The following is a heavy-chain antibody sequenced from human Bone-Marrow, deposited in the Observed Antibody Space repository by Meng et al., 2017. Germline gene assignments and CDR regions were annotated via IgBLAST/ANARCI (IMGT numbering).Heavy chain of an antibody. Sequence: PLGHTGAEVKKPGPSAKVSFKASGYTFTGYYMHWVRQAPGQGLEWMGWMNPNSGNTGYAQKFQGRVTMTRNTSISTAYMELSSLGSEDTAVYYCARRYSYGARRNFDYWGQGTLVTVSS. D-gene: IGHD5-18*01. J-gene: IGHJ4*02. V-gene: IGHV1-8*02. CDR1: GYTFTGYY. CDR3: ARRYSYGARRNFDY. CDR2: MNPNSGNT.